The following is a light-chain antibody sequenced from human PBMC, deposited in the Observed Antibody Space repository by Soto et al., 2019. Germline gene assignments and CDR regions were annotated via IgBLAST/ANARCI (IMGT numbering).Light chain of an antibody. V-gene: IGKV3-15*01. Sequence: EIVMTQSPATLSVSPGERATLSCRASQSVSSNLAWYQQKPGQAPRLLIYGASTRATGIPARFSGSGSGTDFTLSISSLEPDDFALYYCQQYDASPLTFGPGTKVDIK. J-gene: IGKJ3*01. CDR1: QSVSSN. CDR3: QQYDASPLT. CDR2: GAS.